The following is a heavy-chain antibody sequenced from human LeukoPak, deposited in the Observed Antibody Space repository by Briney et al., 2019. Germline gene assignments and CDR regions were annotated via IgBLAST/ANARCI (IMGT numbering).Heavy chain of an antibody. CDR3: ARGAIYDSSGYRWFDP. CDR2: ISSSSSYI. Sequence: GGSLRLSCAASGFTFSSYSMNWVRQAPGKGLEWVSSISSSSSYIYYADSVKGRFTISRDNAKNSLYLQMNSLSAEDTAVYYCARGAIYDSSGYRWFDPWGQGTLVTVSS. D-gene: IGHD3-22*01. J-gene: IGHJ5*02. V-gene: IGHV3-21*01. CDR1: GFTFSSYS.